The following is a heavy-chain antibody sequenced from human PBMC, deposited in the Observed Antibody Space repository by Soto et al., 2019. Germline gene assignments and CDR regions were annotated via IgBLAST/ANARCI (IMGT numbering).Heavy chain of an antibody. J-gene: IGHJ6*02. CDR2: IIPIFVTA. Sequence: SVKVSCKASGGTFSSYAISWVRQAPGQGLEWTGGIIPIFVTANYAQKFQGRVTITADESTSTAYMELSSLRSEDTAVYYCAREGVAVAPYGMDVWGQGTTVTVSS. CDR3: AREGVAVAPYGMDV. V-gene: IGHV1-69*13. CDR1: GGTFSSYA. D-gene: IGHD6-19*01.